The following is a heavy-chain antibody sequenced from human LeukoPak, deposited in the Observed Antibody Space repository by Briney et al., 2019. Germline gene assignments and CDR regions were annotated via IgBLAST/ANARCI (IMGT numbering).Heavy chain of an antibody. D-gene: IGHD3-10*01. J-gene: IGHJ4*02. CDR3: TVDLHYFASD. CDR1: GFTFSDAW. CDR2: IKRKIDGGGTA. Sequence: PGGSLRLSCAASGFTFSDAWMSWVRQAPGKGLEWVGRIKRKIDGGGTADYAAPVKGRFTISRDDSKNTLFLQMNSLETEDTGVYYCTVDLHYFASDWGQGTLVTVSS. V-gene: IGHV3-15*01.